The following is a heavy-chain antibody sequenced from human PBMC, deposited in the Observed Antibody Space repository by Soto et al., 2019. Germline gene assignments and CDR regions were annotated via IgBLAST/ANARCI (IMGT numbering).Heavy chain of an antibody. CDR1: GGSISSYY. J-gene: IGHJ5*02. Sequence: SETLSLTCTVSGGSISSYYWSWIRQPPGKGLEWIGYIYYSGSTNYNPSLKSRVTISVDTSKNQFSLKLSSVTAADTAVYYCARVVVGVPAAINAPCWFDPWGQGTLVTVSS. D-gene: IGHD2-2*01. CDR2: IYYSGST. V-gene: IGHV4-59*01. CDR3: ARVVVGVPAAINAPCWFDP.